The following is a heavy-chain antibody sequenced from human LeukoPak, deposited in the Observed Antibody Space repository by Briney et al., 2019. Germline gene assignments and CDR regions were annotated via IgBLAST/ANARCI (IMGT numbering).Heavy chain of an antibody. J-gene: IGHJ4*02. CDR1: GGSISSSSYY. D-gene: IGHD1-26*01. Sequence: SETLSLTCTVSGGSISSSSYYWGWIRQPPGKGLEWIGSIYYSGSTYYNPSLKSRVTISVDTSKNQFSLKLSSVTAADTAVYYCARDLIVGATRDFDYWGQGTLVTVSS. CDR3: ARDLIVGATRDFDY. V-gene: IGHV4-39*07. CDR2: IYYSGST.